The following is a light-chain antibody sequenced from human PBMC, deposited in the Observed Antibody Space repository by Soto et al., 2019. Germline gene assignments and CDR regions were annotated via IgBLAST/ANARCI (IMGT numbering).Light chain of an antibody. CDR3: CSQRSSTSHV. J-gene: IGLJ1*01. CDR1: SSDVGAYNL. V-gene: IGLV2-14*01. Sequence: QSVLTQPASVSGSPGQSITISCSGTSSDVGAYNLVSWYQQHPGRAPKLMIYAVSNRPSGVSNRFSGSKSGNTASLTISGLQAEDEADYYCCSQRSSTSHVFGTGTKLTVL. CDR2: AVS.